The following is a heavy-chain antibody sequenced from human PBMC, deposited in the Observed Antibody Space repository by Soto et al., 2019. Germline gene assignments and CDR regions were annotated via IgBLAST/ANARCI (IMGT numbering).Heavy chain of an antibody. CDR1: GGSISSSSYY. Sequence: QLQLQESGPGLVKPSETLSLTCTVSGGSISSSSYYWGWIRQPPGKGLEWIGSIYYSGSTYYNPSLKRRVTISVDTSKNQFSLKLSSVTAADTAVYYCARQATMVRGVVPTRGKVAWFDPWGQGTLVTVSS. CDR2: IYYSGST. CDR3: ARQATMVRGVVPTRGKVAWFDP. V-gene: IGHV4-39*01. D-gene: IGHD3-10*01. J-gene: IGHJ5*02.